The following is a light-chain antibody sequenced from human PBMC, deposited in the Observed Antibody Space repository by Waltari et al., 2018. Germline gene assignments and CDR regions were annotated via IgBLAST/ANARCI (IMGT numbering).Light chain of an antibody. Sequence: QTVVTQEPSLSVSPGGTVTPTCAVSSGSLSSTSSANWYQQSPGQTPRTLVYKANIRSSGVPDRFSGSVLGNKAVLIITGAQAEDESTYYCLLYMGSGIWVFGGGTKLTVL. CDR2: KAN. V-gene: IGLV8-61*01. CDR1: SGSLSSTSS. CDR3: LLYMGSGIWV. J-gene: IGLJ3*02.